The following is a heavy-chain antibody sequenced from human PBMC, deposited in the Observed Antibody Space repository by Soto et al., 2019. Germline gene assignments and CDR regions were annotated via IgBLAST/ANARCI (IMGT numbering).Heavy chain of an antibody. CDR2: INPKTAAT. CDR3: ARIKWGLDYYSGMDV. Sequence: QVQLVQSGAEVGKSGASVKVSCKASGYTFSDYFIQWLRQAPGQGLEWVAWINPKTAATNYAKKFQDRVIVTSDTSFSTAYLELTRLRPDDTALYYCARIKWGLDYYSGMDVWGQGTAVSVTS. V-gene: IGHV1-2*02. D-gene: IGHD1-26*01. CDR1: GYTFSDYF. J-gene: IGHJ6*02.